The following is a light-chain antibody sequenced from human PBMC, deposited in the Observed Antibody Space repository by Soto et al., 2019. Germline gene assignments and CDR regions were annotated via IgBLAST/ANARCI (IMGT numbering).Light chain of an antibody. J-gene: IGKJ5*01. Sequence: DMQMTPYPSSLSASVVERFTIACRASQSISSYLNWYQQKPGKAPRLLIYAASSLQSGVPSRFSGSGSGTDFSLTIRSXQPEDFATYYCQHTYSTPYTFGQGTRLEIK. CDR3: QHTYSTPYT. V-gene: IGKV1-39*01. CDR1: QSISSY. CDR2: AAS.